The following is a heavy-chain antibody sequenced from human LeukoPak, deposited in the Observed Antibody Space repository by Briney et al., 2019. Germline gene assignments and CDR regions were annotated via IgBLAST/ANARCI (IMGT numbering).Heavy chain of an antibody. CDR3: ARGPSYFQH. J-gene: IGHJ1*01. V-gene: IGHV6-1*01. Sequence: EWLGRTYYSSKWYKYYAVSVKGRITINPDTSKNQFSLQLNSVTPEDTAVYYCARGPSYFQHWGQGTLVTVSS. CDR2: TYYSSKWYK.